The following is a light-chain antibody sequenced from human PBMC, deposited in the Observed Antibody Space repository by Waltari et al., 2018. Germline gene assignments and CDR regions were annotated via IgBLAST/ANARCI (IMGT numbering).Light chain of an antibody. CDR2: DVV. CDR3: CSYAGSYTFV. J-gene: IGLJ7*01. V-gene: IGLV2-11*01. CDR1: SSDVGNYNF. Sequence: QSALTQPRSVSGSPGQSVTISCSGTSSDVGNYNFVSWYQQHPGNAPKLLIYDVVKRPSGVPDRFSGSKSGNTASLTISGLQTEDEADYYCCSYAGSYTFVFGGGTQLIVL.